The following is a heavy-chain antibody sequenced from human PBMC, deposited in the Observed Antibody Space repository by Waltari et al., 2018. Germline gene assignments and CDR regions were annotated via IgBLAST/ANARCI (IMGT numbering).Heavy chain of an antibody. V-gene: IGHV4-39*01. CDR2: IYYSGST. CDR3: ARAECSTSSCFFVSGFDP. CDR1: NVPISSGADY. D-gene: IGHD6-6*01. J-gene: IGHJ5*02. Sequence: QLHLQESGPELVKPSETLYLTCPVSNVPISSGADYWGGIRQPAGKGPEWLGNIYYSGSTYYNPSLESRVAISVDTSKNQFFLSLTSVTAADAAIYYCARAECSTSSCFFVSGFDPWGQGIQVTVSS.